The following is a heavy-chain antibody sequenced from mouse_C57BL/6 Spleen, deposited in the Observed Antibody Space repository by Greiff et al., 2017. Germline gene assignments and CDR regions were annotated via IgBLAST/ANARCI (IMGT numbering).Heavy chain of an antibody. J-gene: IGHJ1*03. CDR1: GFNIKDYY. D-gene: IGHD1-1*01. Sequence: VQLQQSGAELVKPGASVKLSCTASGFNIKDYYMHWVKQRTEQGLEWIGRIDPEDGDTKYAPKFQGKATITADTSSNTAYLQLSSLTSEDTAVYYCARRHYYGSSYSYWYFEVWGTGTTVTVSS. CDR2: IDPEDGDT. V-gene: IGHV14-2*01. CDR3: ARRHYYGSSYSYWYFEV.